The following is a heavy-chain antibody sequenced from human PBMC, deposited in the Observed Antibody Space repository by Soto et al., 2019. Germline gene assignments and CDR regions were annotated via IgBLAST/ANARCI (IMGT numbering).Heavy chain of an antibody. Sequence: EVQLVESGGGLVQPGGSLRLSCAASGFNFKTYSMNWVRQAPGKGREWVSYISETSIAIYYRDSVKGRFTISRDNARNTLYLQMNSLRDEDTAVYYCATLQLGREEIFDSWGQGTLVTVSS. CDR2: ISETSIAI. D-gene: IGHD1-1*01. J-gene: IGHJ4*02. CDR3: ATLQLGREEIFDS. V-gene: IGHV3-48*02. CDR1: GFNFKTYS.